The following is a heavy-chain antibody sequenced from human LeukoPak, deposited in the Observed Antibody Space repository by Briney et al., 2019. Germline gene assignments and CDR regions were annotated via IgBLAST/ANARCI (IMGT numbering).Heavy chain of an antibody. D-gene: IGHD2-21*01. CDR2: ISGSGGST. CDR1: GFTFSSYG. CDR3: ARAPVTSCRGAFCYPFDL. J-gene: IGHJ4*02. V-gene: IGHV3-23*01. Sequence: GALRLSCAASGFTFSSYGMSWVRQAPGKGLEWVSAISGSGGSTYYADSVKGRFTIYRDNFRNTLYLQMNRLRVEDAALYYCARAPVTSCRGAFCYPFDLWGQGVLVTVSS.